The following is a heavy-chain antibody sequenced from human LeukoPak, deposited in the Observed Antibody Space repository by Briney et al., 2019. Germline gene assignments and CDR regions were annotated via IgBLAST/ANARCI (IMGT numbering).Heavy chain of an antibody. CDR3: AKSGGTYVDY. D-gene: IGHD1-26*01. CDR1: GFTFSNYA. J-gene: IGHJ4*02. CDR2: IGGSGGSP. V-gene: IGHV3-23*01. Sequence: GGSLPLSCTASGFTFSNYAMRWVRQAPGKGLEWVSAIGGSGGSPSYADSVKGRFTISRHNSKNTLYLQMNSLRAEDTAVYYCAKSGGTYVDYWGQGTLVTVSS.